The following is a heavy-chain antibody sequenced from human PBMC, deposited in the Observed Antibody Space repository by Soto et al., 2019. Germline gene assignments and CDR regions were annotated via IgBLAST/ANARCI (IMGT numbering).Heavy chain of an antibody. Sequence: ASVKVSCKASGYTFTSYGISWVRQAPGQGLEWMGWISAYNGNTNYAQKLQGRVTMTTDTSTSTAYMELRSLRSDDTAVYYCARGVPWGSGSYYKTLHMDVWGKGTTVTVSS. J-gene: IGHJ6*03. CDR3: ARGVPWGSGSYYKTLHMDV. V-gene: IGHV1-18*01. D-gene: IGHD3-10*01. CDR1: GYTFTSYG. CDR2: ISAYNGNT.